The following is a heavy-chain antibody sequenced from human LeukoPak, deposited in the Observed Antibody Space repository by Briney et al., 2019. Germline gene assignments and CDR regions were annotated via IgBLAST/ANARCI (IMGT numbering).Heavy chain of an antibody. CDR2: IKEDGSKK. CDR3: ARDRWGYSYGGD. Sequence: GGSLRLSYAASGFSFPNYWMTWVRQAPGKGLEWVANIKEDGSKKYYVDSVKGRFTISRDNAKNSLYLQMNSLRAEDTAVYYCARDRWGYSYGGDWGQGTLVTVSS. D-gene: IGHD5-18*01. V-gene: IGHV3-7*01. J-gene: IGHJ4*02. CDR1: GFSFPNYW.